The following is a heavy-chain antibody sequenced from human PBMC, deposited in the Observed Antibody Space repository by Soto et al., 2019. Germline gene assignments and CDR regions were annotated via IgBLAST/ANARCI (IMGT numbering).Heavy chain of an antibody. V-gene: IGHV3-33*08. D-gene: IGHD3-16*01. Sequence: GGSLRLSCAASGFTFGSYAMSWVRQAPGKGLECVALIWYHGGDESYAASVKGRFTISRDISKNTLYLQMDSLRAEDTAVYYCARDAALARLDYWGQGTLVTVSS. J-gene: IGHJ4*02. CDR2: IWYHGGDE. CDR3: ARDAALARLDY. CDR1: GFTFGSYA.